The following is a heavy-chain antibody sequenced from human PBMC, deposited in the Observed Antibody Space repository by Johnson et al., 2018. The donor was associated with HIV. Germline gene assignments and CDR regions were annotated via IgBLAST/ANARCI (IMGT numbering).Heavy chain of an antibody. CDR1: AFTFSSYG. D-gene: IGHD1-26*01. CDR3: ARDSPWELTAFDI. CDR2: ISYDGSNK. Sequence: QVQLVESGGGGVQPGRSLRLSCAASAFTFSSYGMHWVRQAPGKGLEWVAVISYDGSNKYYADSVKGRFTISRDNAKNSLYLQMNSLRAEDTAVYYCARDSPWELTAFDIWGQGTMVTVSS. V-gene: IGHV3-30*03. J-gene: IGHJ3*02.